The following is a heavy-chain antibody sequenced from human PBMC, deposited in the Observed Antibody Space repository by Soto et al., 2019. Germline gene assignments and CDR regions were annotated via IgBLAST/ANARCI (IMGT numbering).Heavy chain of an antibody. D-gene: IGHD3-3*01. V-gene: IGHV4-59*01. CDR1: GGSISSYY. Sequence: SETLSLTCTVSGGSISSYYWSWIRQPPGKGLEWIGYIYYSGSTNYNPPLKSRVTISVDTSKNQFSLKLSSVTAADTAVYYCAILGGDFWSGYHFDYWGQGTLVTVSS. CDR3: AILGGDFWSGYHFDY. J-gene: IGHJ4*02. CDR2: IYYSGST.